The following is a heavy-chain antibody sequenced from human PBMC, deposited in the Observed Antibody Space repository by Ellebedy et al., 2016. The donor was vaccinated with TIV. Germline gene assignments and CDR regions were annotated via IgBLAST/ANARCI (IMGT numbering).Heavy chain of an antibody. V-gene: IGHV1-8*01. J-gene: IGHJ4*02. CDR2: MNPNSGNT. Sequence: ASVKVSXXASGYTFTSYDINWVRQATGQGLEWMGWMNPNSGNTGYAQKFQGRVTMTRNTSISTAYMELSSLRSEDTAVYYCARGRMGSGYYLVYWGQGTLVTVSS. CDR3: ARGRMGSGYYLVY. CDR1: GYTFTSYD. D-gene: IGHD3-22*01.